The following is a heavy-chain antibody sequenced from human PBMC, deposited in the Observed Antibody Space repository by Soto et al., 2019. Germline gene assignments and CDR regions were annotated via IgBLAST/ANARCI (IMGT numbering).Heavy chain of an antibody. V-gene: IGHV4-31*03. J-gene: IGHJ4*02. Sequence: QVQLQESGPGLVKPSQTLSLTCTVSGGSITSSGYYWSWIRQHPGEGLEWIGFTSNSGSTSYNPSIKXXVTIAVDTSSNPLSPNLKVVTAADTAVYYCASGGGSTKVDYWGQGTLVTVSP. D-gene: IGHD2-2*01. CDR1: GGSITSSGYY. CDR3: ASGGGSTKVDY. CDR2: TSNSGST.